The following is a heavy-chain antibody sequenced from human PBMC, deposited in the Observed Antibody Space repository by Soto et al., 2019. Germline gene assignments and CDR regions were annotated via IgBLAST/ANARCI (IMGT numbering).Heavy chain of an antibody. CDR2: ISYDGSNK. J-gene: IGHJ6*02. Sequence: QVQLVESGGGVVQPGRSLRLSCAASGFTFSSYAMHWVRQAPGKGLEWVAVISYDGSNKYYADSVKGRFTISRDNSKNTLYLQMNSLRAEDTAVYYCARGGRGSSSWYPHRYYYYGMDVWGQGTTVTVSS. CDR1: GFTFSSYA. V-gene: IGHV3-30-3*01. D-gene: IGHD6-13*01. CDR3: ARGGRGSSSWYPHRYYYYGMDV.